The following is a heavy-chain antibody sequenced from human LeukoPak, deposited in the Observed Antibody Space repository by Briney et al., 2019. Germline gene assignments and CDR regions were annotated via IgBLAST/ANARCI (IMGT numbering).Heavy chain of an antibody. J-gene: IGHJ4*02. CDR1: GGSISRTSYY. CDR3: ARIGPILGAAWVDY. Sequence: SETLSLTCTVSGGSISRTSYYWDWIRQPPGKGLEWIGNVFDSGSTHYNPSLKSRVTISADTSKHQFSLRLSSVTAADTAVYYCARIGPILGAAWVDYWGQGTLVSVSS. V-gene: IGHV4-39*07. CDR2: VFDSGST. D-gene: IGHD3-3*02.